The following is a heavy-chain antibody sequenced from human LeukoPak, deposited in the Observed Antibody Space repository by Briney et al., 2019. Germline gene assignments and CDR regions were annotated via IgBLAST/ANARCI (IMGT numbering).Heavy chain of an antibody. D-gene: IGHD1-1*01. J-gene: IGHJ3*02. CDR2: ISSSSYI. CDR1: GFTFSSYS. V-gene: IGHV3-21*01. CDR3: ATELRIGATGYLFAFDI. Sequence: GGSLRLSCAASGFTFSSYSMNWVRQAPGKGLEWVSSISSSSYIYYADSVKGRFTISRDNAKNSLYLQMNSLRAEDTAVYYCATELRIGATGYLFAFDIWGQGTMVTVSS.